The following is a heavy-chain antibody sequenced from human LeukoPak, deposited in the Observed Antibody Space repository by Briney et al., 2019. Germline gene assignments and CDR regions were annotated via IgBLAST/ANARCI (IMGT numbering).Heavy chain of an antibody. CDR2: IYPGDSDT. D-gene: IGHD5-18*01. CDR3: ARANDVDTAMAYFDY. Sequence: GESLKISCKGSGYSFTSYWIGWVRQMPGKGLEWMGIIYPGDSDTRYSPSFQGQVTISADKSISTACLQWSSLKASDTAMYYCARANDVDTAMAYFDYWGQGTLVTVSS. CDR1: GYSFTSYW. J-gene: IGHJ4*02. V-gene: IGHV5-51*01.